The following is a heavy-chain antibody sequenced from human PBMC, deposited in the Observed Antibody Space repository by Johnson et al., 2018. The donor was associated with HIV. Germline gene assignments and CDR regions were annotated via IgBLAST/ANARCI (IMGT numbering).Heavy chain of an antibody. V-gene: IGHV3-30-3*01. J-gene: IGHJ3*02. CDR2: ISYDGSNK. CDR3: ARGAFLKVYVSDDAFDI. Sequence: QVLLVESGGGVVQPGTSLRLSCAASGFTFSSYAMHWVRQAPGKGLEWVAVISYDGSNKYYADSVKGRFTLARDNSKNTLYLQLNNLRAEYTAVYYCARGAFLKVYVSDDAFDIWGQGTMVTVSS. CDR1: GFTFSSYA. D-gene: IGHD2-8*01.